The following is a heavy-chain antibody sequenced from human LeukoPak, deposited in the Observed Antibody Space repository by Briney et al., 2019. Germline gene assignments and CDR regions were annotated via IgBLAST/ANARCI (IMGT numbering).Heavy chain of an antibody. V-gene: IGHV4-34*01. CDR3: ARQQPELDY. D-gene: IGHD6-13*01. CDR1: GGSFSGYY. CDR2: INQSGSA. J-gene: IGHJ4*02. Sequence: PSETLSLTCAVSGGSFSGYYWSWIRQPPGEGLEWIGEINQSGSANYNPSLERRVTMSVDTSKNQVFLKLSSVTAADTAVYYCARQQPELDYWGQGTLVTVSS.